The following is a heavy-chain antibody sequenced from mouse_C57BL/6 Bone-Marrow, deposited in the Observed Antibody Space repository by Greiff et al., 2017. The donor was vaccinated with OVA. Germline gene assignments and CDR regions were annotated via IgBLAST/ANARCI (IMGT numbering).Heavy chain of an antibody. CDR3: ARAGTTVNWYFDV. D-gene: IGHD1-1*01. Sequence: EVHLVESEGGLVQPGSSMKLSCTASGFTFSDYYMAWVRQVPEKGLEWVANINYDGSSTYYLDSLKSRFIISRDNAKNILYLQMSSLKSEDTATYYCARAGTTVNWYFDVWGTGTTVTVSS. CDR1: GFTFSDYY. CDR2: INYDGSST. V-gene: IGHV5-16*01. J-gene: IGHJ1*03.